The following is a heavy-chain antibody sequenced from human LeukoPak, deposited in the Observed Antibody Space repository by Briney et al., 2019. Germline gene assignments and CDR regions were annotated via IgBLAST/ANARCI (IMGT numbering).Heavy chain of an antibody. CDR2: IKQDGSEK. CDR1: GFTFSSYW. CDR3: ARGPYASGTYGRRGWVHYMDV. J-gene: IGHJ6*03. V-gene: IGHV3-7*01. D-gene: IGHD3-10*01. Sequence: GGSLRLSCAASGFTFSSYWMSWVRQAPGKGLEWVANIKQDGSEKYYVDSVKGRFTISRDNAKNSLYLQMNSLRAEDTAVYYCARGPYASGTYGRRGWVHYMDVWGKGTTVTISS.